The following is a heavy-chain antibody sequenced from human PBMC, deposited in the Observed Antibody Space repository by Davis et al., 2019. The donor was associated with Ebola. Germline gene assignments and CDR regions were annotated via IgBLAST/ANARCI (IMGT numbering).Heavy chain of an antibody. Sequence: ASVKVSCKVSGYTLNELSIHWVRQAPGKGLEWMGYFDPEDAEALYAQNFQDRVTMTEDTSTDTAYMELGSLRSEDTAVYYCAAGGLGGGFDIWGHGTMVTVSS. CDR2: FDPEDAEA. D-gene: IGHD2-15*01. CDR1: GYTLNELS. CDR3: AAGGLGGGFDI. V-gene: IGHV1-24*01. J-gene: IGHJ3*02.